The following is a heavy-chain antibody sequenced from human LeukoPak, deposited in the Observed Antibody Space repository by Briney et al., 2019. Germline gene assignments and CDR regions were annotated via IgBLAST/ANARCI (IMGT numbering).Heavy chain of an antibody. V-gene: IGHV3-23*01. CDR3: ARDSYSSSSDSYYYYYGMDV. Sequence: GGSLRLSCAASGFTFSSYAMTWVRQAPGKGLEWVSGVTTGGGRTYYADSVEGRFTISRDNPKNTLYLQMNSLRAEDTAVYYCARDSYSSSSDSYYYYYGMDVWGQGTTVTVSS. CDR1: GFTFSSYA. D-gene: IGHD6-6*01. CDR2: VTTGGGRT. J-gene: IGHJ6*02.